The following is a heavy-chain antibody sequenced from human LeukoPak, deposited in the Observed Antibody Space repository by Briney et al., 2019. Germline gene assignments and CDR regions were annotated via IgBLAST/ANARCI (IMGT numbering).Heavy chain of an antibody. CDR1: GYTFTGYY. Sequence: GASVKVSCKASGYTFTGYYMHWVRQAPGQGLEWMGRINPNSGGTNYAQKFQGRVTMTRDTSISTAYMELSRLRSDDTAVYYCARGPPDYDFWSGYYMHWGQGTLVTVSS. D-gene: IGHD3-3*01. V-gene: IGHV1-2*06. CDR3: ARGPPDYDFWSGYYMH. CDR2: INPNSGGT. J-gene: IGHJ4*02.